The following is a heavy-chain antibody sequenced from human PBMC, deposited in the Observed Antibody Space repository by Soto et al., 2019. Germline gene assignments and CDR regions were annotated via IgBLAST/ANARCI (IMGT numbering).Heavy chain of an antibody. D-gene: IGHD2-2*01. CDR1: GGTFSSYT. CDR2: IIPILGIA. J-gene: IGHJ4*02. Sequence: QVQLVQSGAEVKKPGSSVKVSCKASGGTFSSYTISWVRQAPGQGLEWMGRIIPILGIANYAQKVQGRVTITADKSTSTGYMELSSLRSEETAVYYCARECSSTSCQRPGYWGQGTLVTVSS. V-gene: IGHV1-69*08. CDR3: ARECSSTSCQRPGY.